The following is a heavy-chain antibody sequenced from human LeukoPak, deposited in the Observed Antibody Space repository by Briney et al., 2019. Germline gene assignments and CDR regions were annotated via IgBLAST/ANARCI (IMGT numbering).Heavy chain of an antibody. D-gene: IGHD3-10*01. CDR2: IKQDGSEK. V-gene: IGHV3-7*03. J-gene: IGHJ4*02. CDR3: ARDRGPNTFDY. CDR1: GFTFSSYW. Sequence: GGSLRLSCAASGFTFSSYWMSWVRQAPGKGLEWVANIKQDGSEKYYVDSVKGRFTISRDNAKNSLYLQMDSLRAEDTAVYHCARDRGPNTFDYWGQGTLVTVSS.